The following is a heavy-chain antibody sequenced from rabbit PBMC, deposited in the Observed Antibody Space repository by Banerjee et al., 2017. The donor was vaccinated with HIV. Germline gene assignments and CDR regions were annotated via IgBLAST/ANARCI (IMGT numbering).Heavy chain of an antibody. D-gene: IGHD1-1*01. Sequence: QEQLVESGGGLVKPEGSLTLTCTASGFSFSNNYVMCWVRQAPGKGLEWIGCIYTSSGNTVYASWAKGRFTISKTSSTTVTLQMTSLTAADTATYFCARDLGGVIGWNFGLWGPGTLVTVS. J-gene: IGHJ4*01. CDR2: IYTSSGNT. CDR3: ARDLGGVIGWNFGL. V-gene: IGHV1S45*01. CDR1: GFSFSNNYV.